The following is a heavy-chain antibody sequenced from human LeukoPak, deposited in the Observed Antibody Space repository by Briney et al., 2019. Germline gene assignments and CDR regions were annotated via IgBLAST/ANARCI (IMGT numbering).Heavy chain of an antibody. Sequence: PGGSLRLSYAASGFTFSDYYMNWIRQAPGKGLEWVSYISSSGSTMYYADSVKGRVTISRDNAKNSLFLQMNSLRAEDTAVYFCARDGDYYDSSGYSPGYFDLWGRGTLVTVSS. D-gene: IGHD3-22*01. J-gene: IGHJ2*01. CDR1: GFTFSDYY. V-gene: IGHV3-11*01. CDR3: ARDGDYYDSSGYSPGYFDL. CDR2: ISSSGSTM.